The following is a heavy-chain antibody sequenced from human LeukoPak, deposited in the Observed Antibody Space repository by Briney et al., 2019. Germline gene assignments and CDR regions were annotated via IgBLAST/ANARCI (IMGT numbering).Heavy chain of an antibody. CDR3: ARAGWELLSASFDP. CDR1: GFTFSSYG. Sequence: GSLRLSCAASGFTFSSYGMSWVRQAPGKGLEWVGTIYYGGSIYGDPSLKGRITISLDTSKNQFSLKLNSVTAADTAVYYCARAGWELLSASFDPWGQGTLVIVSS. J-gene: IGHJ5*02. D-gene: IGHD1-26*01. CDR2: IYYGGSI. V-gene: IGHV4-39*07.